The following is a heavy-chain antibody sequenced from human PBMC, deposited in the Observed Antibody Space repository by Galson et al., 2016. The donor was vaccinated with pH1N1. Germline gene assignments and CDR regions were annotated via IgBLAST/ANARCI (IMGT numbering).Heavy chain of an antibody. CDR1: GFSVTNNY. CDR2: TYSGGTT. CDR3: ARDKRRYFDY. J-gene: IGHJ4*02. Sequence: SLRLSCAASGFSVTNNYVAWVCQAPGKGLEWVSLTYSGGTTDYAAPVKGRFTISRDSAENTLYLQMNNLRPEDTAIYYCARDKRRYFDYWGQGTLVTVSS. V-gene: IGHV3-53*01.